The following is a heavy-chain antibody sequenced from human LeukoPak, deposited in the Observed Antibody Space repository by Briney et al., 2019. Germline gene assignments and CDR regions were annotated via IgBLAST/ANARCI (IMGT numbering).Heavy chain of an antibody. V-gene: IGHV3-23*01. CDR2: ISGSGGNT. J-gene: IGHJ5*02. CDR3: ATSILTYCGGDCYSPREFDP. CDR1: GFTFSSYA. D-gene: IGHD2-21*02. Sequence: GGSLRLSCAASGFTFSSYAMSWVRQAPGKGLEWVSAISGSGGNTYYADSVKGRFTISRDNSKNTLYLQMNSLRAEDTAVYYCATSILTYCGGDCYSPREFDPWGQGTLVTVSS.